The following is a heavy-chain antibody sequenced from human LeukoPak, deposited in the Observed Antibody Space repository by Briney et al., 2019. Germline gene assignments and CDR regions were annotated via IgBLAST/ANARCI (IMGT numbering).Heavy chain of an antibody. D-gene: IGHD3-10*01. CDR3: ARDRKTWVTMVRGVIIVYGMDV. Sequence: ASVKASCKASGYTFTSYGISWVPQAPGQGLEWMGWISAYNGNTNYAQKLHGRVTITTDTSTSTAYMELRSLRSDDTAVYYCARDRKTWVTMVRGVIIVYGMDVWGKGTTVTVSS. CDR1: GYTFTSYG. J-gene: IGHJ6*04. V-gene: IGHV1-18*04. CDR2: ISAYNGNT.